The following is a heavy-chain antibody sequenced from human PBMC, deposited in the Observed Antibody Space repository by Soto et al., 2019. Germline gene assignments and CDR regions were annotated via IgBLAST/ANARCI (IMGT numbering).Heavy chain of an antibody. CDR1: GFTFSHYW. J-gene: IGHJ4*02. D-gene: IGHD6-13*01. V-gene: IGHV3-7*01. Sequence: PGGSLRLSCAASGFTFSHYWMSWVRQAPGKGLEWVANIKQDGSETYYVDSVKGRFTISRDYATNSLYLQMNSLRAEDTAVYYCARDRKAAPAALDSWGQGTLVTVS. CDR2: IKQDGSET. CDR3: ARDRKAAPAALDS.